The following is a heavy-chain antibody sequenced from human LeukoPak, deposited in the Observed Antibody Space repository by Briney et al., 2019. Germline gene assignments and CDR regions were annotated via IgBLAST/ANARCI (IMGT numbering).Heavy chain of an antibody. Sequence: GASVKVSCKASGYTFSGFYIHWVRQAPGQGLEWMGWINPKSGGANYAQKFQGRVTMTRDTSISTAYMELRSLRSDDTAVYYCASGGPRFDYYYDSSDSPLNAFDIWGQGTMVTVSS. D-gene: IGHD3-22*01. CDR2: INPKSGGA. J-gene: IGHJ3*02. CDR3: ASGGPRFDYYYDSSDSPLNAFDI. V-gene: IGHV1-2*02. CDR1: GYTFSGFY.